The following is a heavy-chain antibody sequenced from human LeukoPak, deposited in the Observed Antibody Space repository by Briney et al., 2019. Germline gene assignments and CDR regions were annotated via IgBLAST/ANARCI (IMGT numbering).Heavy chain of an antibody. CDR1: GFTFSSYG. CDR2: INWNGGST. CDR3: ARVIGNILTERGPFDY. V-gene: IGHV3-20*04. D-gene: IGHD3-9*01. J-gene: IGHJ4*02. Sequence: GGSLRLSCAASGFTFSSYGMHWVRQAPGKGLEWVSGINWNGGSTGYADSVKGRFTISRDNAKNSLYLQMNSLRAEDTALYYCARVIGNILTERGPFDYWGQGTLVTVSS.